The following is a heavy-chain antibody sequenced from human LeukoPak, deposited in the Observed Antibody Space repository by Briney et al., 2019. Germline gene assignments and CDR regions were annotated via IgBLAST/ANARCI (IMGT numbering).Heavy chain of an antibody. CDR2: ISSGSTYI. V-gene: IGHV3-21*01. D-gene: IGHD1-14*01. J-gene: IGHJ4*02. CDR3: ARDRFGIRRDYFDY. Sequence: GGSLRLSCAASGFTFSTYTMNWVRQAPGEGLEWVSSISSGSTYIYYADSVKGRFTISRDNAKNSLYLQMNSLRAEDTAVYYCARDRFGIRRDYFDYWGQGTLVTVSS. CDR1: GFTFSTYT.